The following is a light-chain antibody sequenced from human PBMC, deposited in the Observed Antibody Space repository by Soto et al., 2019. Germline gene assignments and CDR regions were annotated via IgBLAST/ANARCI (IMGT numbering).Light chain of an antibody. CDR1: SRDVGGYSY. Sequence: QSVLTQPRSVSGSPGQSVTISCAGTSRDVGGYSYVSWYQQHPGKAPKLMIYDVNKRPSGVPDRFSGSKSGNTASLTISGLQVEDEADYYCCSYTGSYTYVFGTGTKVTVL. V-gene: IGLV2-11*01. CDR2: DVN. J-gene: IGLJ1*01. CDR3: CSYTGSYTYV.